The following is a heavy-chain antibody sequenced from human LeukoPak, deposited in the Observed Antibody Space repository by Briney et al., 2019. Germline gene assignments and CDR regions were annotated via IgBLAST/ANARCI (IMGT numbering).Heavy chain of an antibody. D-gene: IGHD3-9*01. Sequence: PGGSLRLSCAASGFTFSSYAMSWVRQAPGKGLEWVSAISGSGGSTYYADSVKGRFTISRDNSKNTLYLQMNSLRAEDTAVYYCAKDLGYDILTAGTIDYWGQGTLVTVSS. CDR3: AKDLGYDILTAGTIDY. V-gene: IGHV3-23*01. J-gene: IGHJ4*02. CDR1: GFTFSSYA. CDR2: ISGSGGST.